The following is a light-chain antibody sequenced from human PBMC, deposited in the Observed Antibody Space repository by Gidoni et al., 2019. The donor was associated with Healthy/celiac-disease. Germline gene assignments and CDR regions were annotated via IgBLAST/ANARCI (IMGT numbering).Light chain of an antibody. Sequence: DIQMTQSPSSLSASVGDRVTITCRASQSISSYLNWYQQKPGKAPKLLIYAASSLQSGVPSRFSGSGSGTDFTLTISSLQPEDFATYYCQQTLLNLTFGGGTKVEIK. CDR3: QQTLLNLT. J-gene: IGKJ4*01. CDR1: QSISSY. CDR2: AAS. V-gene: IGKV1-39*01.